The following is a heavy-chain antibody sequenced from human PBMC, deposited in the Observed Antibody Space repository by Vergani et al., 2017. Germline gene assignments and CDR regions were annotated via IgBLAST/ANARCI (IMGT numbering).Heavy chain of an antibody. D-gene: IGHD6-13*01. CDR2: FDPEDGET. V-gene: IGHV1-24*01. Sequence: QVQLVQSGAEVKKPGASVKVSCKVSGYTLTELSMHWVRQAPGKGLEWMGGFDPEDGETIYAQKFQGRVTMTTDTSTSTAYMELRSLRSDDTAVYYCARVVGGSSWPFDYWGQGTLVTVSS. CDR1: GYTLTELS. J-gene: IGHJ4*02. CDR3: ARVVGGSSWPFDY.